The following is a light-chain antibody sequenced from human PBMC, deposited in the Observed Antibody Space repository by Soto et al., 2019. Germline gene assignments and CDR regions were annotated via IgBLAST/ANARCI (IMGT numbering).Light chain of an antibody. Sequence: EIVLTQSPATLSLSPGERATLSCRASHSVSRYLAWYQQKPGQAPRLLIYGASRRATGVPARFSGSGSGTEFTLTISSLQSEDFAVYYCQHYNNGPRFGQGTKVDIK. V-gene: IGKV3-15*01. J-gene: IGKJ1*01. CDR2: GAS. CDR1: HSVSRY. CDR3: QHYNNGPR.